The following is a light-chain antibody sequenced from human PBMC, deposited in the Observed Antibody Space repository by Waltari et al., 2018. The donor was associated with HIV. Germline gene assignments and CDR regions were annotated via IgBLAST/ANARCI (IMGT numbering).Light chain of an antibody. V-gene: IGKV1-39*01. CDR1: ENINTF. CDR3: LQGYSSILT. Sequence: DIQVTQSPSSLSAYVGDRVTIICRTSENINTFLNWFQQKPGKIPRLVIYGASRLESGVPSRFSGTGSGTEFSLTISGLQPEDFATYYCLQGYSSILTFGPGTKVEVK. CDR2: GAS. J-gene: IGKJ3*01.